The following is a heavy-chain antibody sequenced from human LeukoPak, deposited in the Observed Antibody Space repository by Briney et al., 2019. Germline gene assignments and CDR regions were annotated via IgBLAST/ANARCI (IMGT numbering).Heavy chain of an antibody. V-gene: IGHV3-48*03. J-gene: IGHJ4*02. CDR1: GFTFRNYE. CDR3: ARADMAVVPVFDY. D-gene: IGHD6-19*01. Sequence: PGGSLRLSCAACGFTFRNYELNWVRQAPGKGLEWISYISNSGSTIYYADSVRGRFTISRDNARNSLYLQMNSLRAEDTAVYYCARADMAVVPVFDYWGQGTLVTVSS. CDR2: ISNSGSTI.